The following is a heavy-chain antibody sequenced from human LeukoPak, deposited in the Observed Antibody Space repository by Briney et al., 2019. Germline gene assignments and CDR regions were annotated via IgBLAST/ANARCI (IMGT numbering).Heavy chain of an antibody. J-gene: IGHJ3*01. CDR3: AREGMVRGVPDAFDL. Sequence: GGSLRLSCAASRFTFSRHGMHWVRQAPGKGLEWVANIKQDGIEKYFVGSVKGRFAISRDNAKNSLYLQMNSLRVEDTAVYYCAREGMVRGVPDAFDLWGQGTMVTVSS. CDR2: IKQDGIEK. CDR1: RFTFSRHG. V-gene: IGHV3-7*01. D-gene: IGHD3-10*01.